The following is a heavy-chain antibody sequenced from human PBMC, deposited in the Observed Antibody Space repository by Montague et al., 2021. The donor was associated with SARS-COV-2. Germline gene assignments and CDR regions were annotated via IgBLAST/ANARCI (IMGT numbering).Heavy chain of an antibody. CDR2: IKQSGST. CDR3: ARGHLSVSMIVVVFTSASYYFDY. V-gene: IGHV4-34*01. D-gene: IGHD3-22*01. Sequence: ETLSLTCAVYGGSFGDDHWSWVRQPPGKGPEWIGDIKQSGSTNYNSSLKSRGTISVDTSKNQFSLKLTSVTAADTAVYFCARGHLSVSMIVVVFTSASYYFDYWGQGAQVTVSS. J-gene: IGHJ4*02. CDR1: GGSFGDDH.